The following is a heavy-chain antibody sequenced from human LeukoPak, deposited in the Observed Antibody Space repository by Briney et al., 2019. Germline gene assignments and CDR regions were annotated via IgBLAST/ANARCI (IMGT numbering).Heavy chain of an antibody. CDR2: IYSGGST. Sequence: GGSLRLSCAASGFTFSSYSMSWARQAPGKGLEWVSVIYSGGSTYYADSVKGRFTISRDNSKNTLYLQMNSLRAEDTAVYYCARGSTYFDYWGQGTLVTVSS. CDR1: GFTFSSYS. V-gene: IGHV3-66*01. D-gene: IGHD2/OR15-2a*01. CDR3: ARGSTYFDY. J-gene: IGHJ4*02.